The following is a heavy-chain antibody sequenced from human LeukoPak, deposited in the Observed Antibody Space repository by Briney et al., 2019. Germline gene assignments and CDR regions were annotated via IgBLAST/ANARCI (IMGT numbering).Heavy chain of an antibody. J-gene: IGHJ4*02. CDR2: VSYDGSDN. V-gene: IGHV3-30-3*01. CDR3: ARGETGLAVATIFGC. CDR1: GFTFTSHA. Sequence: GGSLRLSCVASGFTFTSHAMHWVRQAPGKGLEWVAVVSYDGSDNYYADSVKGRFTISRDNSKNTLYLQMYSLRVEDTAVYYCARGETGLAVATIFGCWGPGTLVTVSS. D-gene: IGHD6-19*01.